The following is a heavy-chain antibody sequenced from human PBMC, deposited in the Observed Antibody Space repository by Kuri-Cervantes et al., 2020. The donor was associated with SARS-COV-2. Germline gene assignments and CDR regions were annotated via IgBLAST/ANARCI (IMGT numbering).Heavy chain of an antibody. Sequence: SETLSLTCAVSGGSISNGGYSWIWIRQPPGKGLEYIGYIFHSGTAYYNPSLKSRFAMSADRSKNQFSLNLRSVTAADTAVYYCARATLTMNFDYWGPGALVTVSS. V-gene: IGHV4-30-2*01. D-gene: IGHD3-3*01. CDR2: IFHSGTA. CDR3: ARATLTMNFDY. CDR1: GGSISNGGYS. J-gene: IGHJ4*02.